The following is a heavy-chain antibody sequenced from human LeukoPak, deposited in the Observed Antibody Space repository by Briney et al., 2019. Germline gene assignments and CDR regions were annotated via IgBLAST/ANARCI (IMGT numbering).Heavy chain of an antibody. V-gene: IGHV1-46*01. D-gene: IGHD2-15*01. J-gene: IGHJ4*02. Sequence: ASVKVSCKASGYTFTSYYMHWVRQAPGQGLEWMGIINPSGGSTSYAQKFQGRVTMTRDMSTSTVYMELSSLRSEDTAVYYCVSGAGCSGGSCDQDYWGQGTLATVSS. CDR1: GYTFTSYY. CDR2: INPSGGST. CDR3: VSGAGCSGGSCDQDY.